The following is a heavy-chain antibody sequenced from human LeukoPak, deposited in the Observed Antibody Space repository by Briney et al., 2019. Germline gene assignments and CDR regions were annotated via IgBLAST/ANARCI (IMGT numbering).Heavy chain of an antibody. Sequence: GASVKVSCKXSGGTFSSDAISWVRQAPRQGLEWMGGIIPIFGTANYAQKFQGRVTITADESTSTAYMELSSLRSEDTAVYYCASKCSSTSCYYFDYWGQGTLVTVSS. CDR1: GGTFSSDA. D-gene: IGHD2-2*01. CDR2: IIPIFGTA. V-gene: IGHV1-69*13. J-gene: IGHJ4*02. CDR3: ASKCSSTSCYYFDY.